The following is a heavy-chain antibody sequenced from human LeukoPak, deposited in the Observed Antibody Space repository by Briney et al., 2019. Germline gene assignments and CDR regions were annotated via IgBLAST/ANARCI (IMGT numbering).Heavy chain of an antibody. J-gene: IGHJ4*02. CDR2: IYYSGST. CDR1: GGSISSGGYY. CDR3: ARGYYHDSSGYYGVFDY. Sequence: PSETLSLTCTVSGGSISSGGYYWSWIRQHPGKGLEWIGYIYYSGSTYYNPSLKSRVTISVDTSKNQFSLKLSSVTAADTAVYYCARGYYHDSSGYYGVFDYWGQGTLVTVSS. D-gene: IGHD3-22*01. V-gene: IGHV4-31*03.